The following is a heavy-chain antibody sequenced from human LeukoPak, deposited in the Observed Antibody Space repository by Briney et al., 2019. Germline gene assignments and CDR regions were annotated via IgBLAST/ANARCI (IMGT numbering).Heavy chain of an antibody. Sequence: PGGSLRLSCAASGFTVSSNYMSWVRQAPGKGLEWVSVIYSGGTTYYADSVKGRFTISRDNAKNSLFLQMNSLRAEDTAVYYCARDLIVGTTYFDYWGQGTLVTVSS. CDR3: ARDLIVGTTYFDY. J-gene: IGHJ4*02. V-gene: IGHV3-53*01. D-gene: IGHD1-26*01. CDR2: IYSGGTT. CDR1: GFTVSSNY.